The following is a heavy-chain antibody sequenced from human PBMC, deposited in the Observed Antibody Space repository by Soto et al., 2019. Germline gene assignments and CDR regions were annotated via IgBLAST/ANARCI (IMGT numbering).Heavy chain of an antibody. J-gene: IGHJ6*02. CDR1: GYSFTSYW. CDR2: IDPSDSYT. Sequence: PGESLKISCKGSGYSFTSYWISWVRQMPGKGLEWMGRIDPSDSYTNYSPSFQGHVTISADKSISTAYLQWSSLKASDTAMYYCAGHAGIAAAGYYYYGMDVWGQGTTVTVSS. CDR3: AGHAGIAAAGYYYYGMDV. D-gene: IGHD6-13*01. V-gene: IGHV5-10-1*01.